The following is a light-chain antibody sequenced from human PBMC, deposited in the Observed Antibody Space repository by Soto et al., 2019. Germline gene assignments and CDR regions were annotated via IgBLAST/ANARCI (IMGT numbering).Light chain of an antibody. CDR3: QQYGSAPWT. V-gene: IGKV3-20*01. Sequence: EIVLTQSPGTLPLSPGERATLSCRASQSVASNYLAWYQQKPGQAPRLLIYAASGRATGIPDRFSGSGSGTDFTLTISRLGPEDFAVYYCQQYGSAPWTFGQGTKVEIK. CDR1: QSVASNY. CDR2: AAS. J-gene: IGKJ1*01.